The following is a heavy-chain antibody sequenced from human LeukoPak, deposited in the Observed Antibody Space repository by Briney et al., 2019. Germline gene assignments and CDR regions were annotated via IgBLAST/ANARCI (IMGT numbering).Heavy chain of an antibody. J-gene: IGHJ4*02. CDR2: IDSGGSNT. V-gene: IGHV3-74*01. CDR1: GFTFSSYW. D-gene: IGHD2-21*01. CDR3: TRDRSYSSDS. Sequence: GSMRLSCTASGFTFSSYWMPWVRQAPGKGLVWVSRIDSGGSNTNYADSVKGRVTISRDNAKNTLYLEMNNLRDEDTAVYYCTRDRSYSSDSWGQGTLVTVSS.